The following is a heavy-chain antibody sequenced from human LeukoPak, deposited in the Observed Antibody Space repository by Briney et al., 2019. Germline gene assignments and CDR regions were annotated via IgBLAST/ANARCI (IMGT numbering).Heavy chain of an antibody. CDR2: ISSSGSTI. CDR3: ATLLTGPGYCSGGSCYWFDP. CDR1: GFTFSDYY. V-gene: IGHV3-11*04. D-gene: IGHD2-15*01. Sequence: GGSLRLSCAASGFTFSDYYMSWIRQAPGKGLEWVSYISSSGSTIYYADSVKGRFTISRDNSKNTLYLQMNSLRAEDTAVYYCATLLTGPGYCSGGSCYWFDPWGQGTLVTVSS. J-gene: IGHJ5*02.